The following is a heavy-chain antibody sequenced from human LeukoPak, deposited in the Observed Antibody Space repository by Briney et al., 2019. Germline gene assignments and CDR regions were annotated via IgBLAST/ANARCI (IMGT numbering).Heavy chain of an antibody. CDR1: GYTFTDYY. Sequence: ASVKVFCKTSGYTFTDYYIHWVRQAPGQGLEWMGWLIPNGGGTNYAQKFQGRVTMTRDTSIRLAYMEMYTLTSDDTAMYYCASGDSDYDRNRRPLHYWGQGTLVTVSS. V-gene: IGHV1-2*02. J-gene: IGHJ4*02. CDR3: ASGDSDYDRNRRPLHY. CDR2: LIPNGGGT. D-gene: IGHD5-12*01.